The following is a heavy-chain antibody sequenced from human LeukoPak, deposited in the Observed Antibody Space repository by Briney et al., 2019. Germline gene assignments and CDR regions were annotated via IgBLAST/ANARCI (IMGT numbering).Heavy chain of an antibody. CDR1: GYTFTGYY. J-gene: IGHJ4*02. CDR2: INPNSGGT. CDR3: ARDLEYYYGSGSYKGPDY. Sequence: ASVKVSCKASGYTFTGYYMHWVRQAPGQGLEWMGWINPNSGGTSYAQKFQGRVTMTRDTSISTAYMELSRLRSDDTAVYYCARDLEYYYGSGSYKGPDYWGQGTLVTVSS. V-gene: IGHV1-2*02. D-gene: IGHD3-10*01.